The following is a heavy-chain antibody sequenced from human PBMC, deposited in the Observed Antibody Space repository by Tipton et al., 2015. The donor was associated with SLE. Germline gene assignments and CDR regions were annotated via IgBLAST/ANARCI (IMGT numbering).Heavy chain of an antibody. Sequence: GSLRLSCTASGFTFRSSWLHWARQAPGKGLVWVSRIKTDGSGTRYADSVKGRFTISRDNAENTVHLQLNSLRVDDSALYYCARGVGSGWGDAFDIWGQGTTVIVSP. J-gene: IGHJ3*02. CDR2: IKTDGSGT. D-gene: IGHD6-19*01. V-gene: IGHV3-74*01. CDR3: ARGVGSGWGDAFDI. CDR1: GFTFRSSW.